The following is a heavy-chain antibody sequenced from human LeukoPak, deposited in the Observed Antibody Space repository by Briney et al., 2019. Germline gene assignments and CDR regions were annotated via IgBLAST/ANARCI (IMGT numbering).Heavy chain of an antibody. J-gene: IGHJ4*02. D-gene: IGHD2-15*01. CDR1: GFTFSSYG. CDR3: ANRPTDGGGGTCSSDY. Sequence: PGGSLRLSCAASGFTFSSYGMHWVRQAPGKGLEWVAVIWYDGSNKYYADSVKGRFSVSRDNAKKSLYLQMNSLKVEDTAVYFGANRPTDGGGGTCSSDYWGQGTLVTVSS. V-gene: IGHV3-33*03. CDR2: IWYDGSNK.